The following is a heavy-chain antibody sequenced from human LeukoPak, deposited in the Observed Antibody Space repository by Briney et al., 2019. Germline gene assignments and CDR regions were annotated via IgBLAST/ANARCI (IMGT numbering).Heavy chain of an antibody. J-gene: IGHJ4*02. CDR1: GYTFTSYY. Sequence: ASVKVSCKASGYTFTSYYMHWVRQAPGQGLEWMGIINPSGGSTSYAQKFQGRVTMTEDTSTDTAYMELSSLRSEDTAVYYCATEVSVVSKYFDYWGQGTLVTVSS. CDR3: ATEVSVVSKYFDY. D-gene: IGHD5/OR15-5a*01. CDR2: INPSGGST. V-gene: IGHV1-46*01.